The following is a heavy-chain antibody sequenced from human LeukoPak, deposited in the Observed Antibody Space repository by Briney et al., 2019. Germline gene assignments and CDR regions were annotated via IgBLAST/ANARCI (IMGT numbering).Heavy chain of an antibody. D-gene: IGHD2-15*01. V-gene: IGHV3-23*01. CDR2: ISNNGGYT. CDR3: AKQLGYCSDGSCYFPY. Sequence: GGSLRLSCAASGFTFSSSAMSWVRQAPGKGLEWVSAISNNGGYTYYADSVQGRFTISRDNSKSTLCLQMNSLRAENTAVYYCAKQLGYCSDGSCYFPYWGQGTLVTVSS. CDR1: GFTFSSSA. J-gene: IGHJ4*02.